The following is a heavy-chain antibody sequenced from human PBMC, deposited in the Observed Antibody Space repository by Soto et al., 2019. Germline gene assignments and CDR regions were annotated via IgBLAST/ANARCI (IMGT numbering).Heavy chain of an antibody. D-gene: IGHD3-22*01. CDR1: GYTLTEFS. CDR2: FDPEDGET. V-gene: IGHV1-24*01. Sequence: ASVEVSCQVSGYTLTEFSMHRVRQAPGKGLEWLGGFDPEDGETIYAQKFQGRVSMTEDTSADTADRELSSLRSEDTAVYYCATFYDSSGYYVIGSGSVWFDPWGQGTLVTVSS. J-gene: IGHJ5*02. CDR3: ATFYDSSGYYVIGSGSVWFDP.